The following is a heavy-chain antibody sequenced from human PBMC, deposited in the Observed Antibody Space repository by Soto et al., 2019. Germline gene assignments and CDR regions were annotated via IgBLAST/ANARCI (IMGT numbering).Heavy chain of an antibody. D-gene: IGHD1-26*01. J-gene: IGHJ4*02. V-gene: IGHV1-2*02. CDR3: GRGRSGQIVVFY. CDR2: IGPETGAT. CDR1: GYTFTGHY. Sequence: ASVKVSCKASGYTFTGHYIHWVRQAPEQGPEWMGEIGPETGATRYAQKFQGRVTMTRDMSITTVYMELNNLSPDDTAVYYCGRGRSGQIVVFYWGQGTPVTVST.